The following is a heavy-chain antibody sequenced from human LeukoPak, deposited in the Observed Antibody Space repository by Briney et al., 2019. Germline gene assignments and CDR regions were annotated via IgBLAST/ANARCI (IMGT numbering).Heavy chain of an antibody. CDR2: IYYSGST. J-gene: IGHJ4*02. CDR3: ARVRRLEVLWFGELDY. CDR1: GFTFSSYE. Sequence: LRLSCAASGFTFSSYEMNWVRQPPGKGLEWSGYIYYSGSTNYNPSLKSRVTISVDTSKNQFSLKLSSVTAADTAVYYCARVRRLEVLWFGELDYWGQGTLVTVSS. D-gene: IGHD3-10*01. V-gene: IGHV4-59*01.